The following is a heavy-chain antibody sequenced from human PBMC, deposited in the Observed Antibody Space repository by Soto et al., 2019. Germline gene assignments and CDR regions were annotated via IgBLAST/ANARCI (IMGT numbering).Heavy chain of an antibody. CDR3: TRAPDGNNADY. V-gene: IGHV3-73*02. CDR2: IRGRADNYAT. CDR1: GFIFSGTT. Sequence: EVQLVESGGDLVQPGGSLKLSRAASGFIFSGTTIHWVRQASGEGLEWVGRIRGRADNYATGYAASVKGRFTISRDDSKKTAYLQMNSLKTEDTAVYFCTRAPDGNNADYWGQGTLVTVSS. D-gene: IGHD6-13*01. J-gene: IGHJ4*02.